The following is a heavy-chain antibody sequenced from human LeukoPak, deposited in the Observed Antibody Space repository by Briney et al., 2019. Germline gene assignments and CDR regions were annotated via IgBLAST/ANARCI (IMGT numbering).Heavy chain of an antibody. D-gene: IGHD3-3*01. V-gene: IGHV4-39*01. CDR2: IYYSGST. CDR1: GGSISSSSYY. CDR3: ARRSGYYPDYYMDV. J-gene: IGHJ6*03. Sequence: PSETLSLTCTVSGGSISSSSYYWGWIRQPPGKGLEWIGSIYYSGSTYYNPSLKSRVTISVDTSKNQFSLKLSSVTAADTAVYYCARRSGYYPDYYMDVWGKGTTVTVSS.